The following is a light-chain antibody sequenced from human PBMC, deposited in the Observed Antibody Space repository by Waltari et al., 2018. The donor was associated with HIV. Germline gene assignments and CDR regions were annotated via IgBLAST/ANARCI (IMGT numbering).Light chain of an antibody. CDR1: PGDIGGNNY. J-gene: IGLJ2*01. Sequence: QPALLRPPSVSGSPGQPVTISCTGPPGDIGGNNYVPWYRQFPGKAPSVIIHDVKKRPSGVPDRFSGSKSGNTASLTISGLQTDDEGDYYCCSYAGNSDVVFGGGTTLTVL. CDR2: DVK. V-gene: IGLV2-11*01. CDR3: CSYAGNSDVV.